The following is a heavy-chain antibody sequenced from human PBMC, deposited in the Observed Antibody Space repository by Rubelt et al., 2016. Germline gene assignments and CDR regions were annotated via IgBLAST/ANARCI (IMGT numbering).Heavy chain of an antibody. CDR2: IYYSGST. D-gene: IGHD5-12*01. Sequence: QVQLQESGPGLVKPSETLSLTCTVSGGSISSYYWSWIRQPPEKGLEWIGYIYYSGSTNYNPSLRSRVTISVDTSKNQFSRERSSVTAADTAVYYCARDSSDSGYDPIDYWGQGTLVTVSS. CDR3: ARDSSDSGYDPIDY. J-gene: IGHJ4*02. V-gene: IGHV4-59*12. CDR1: GGSISSYY.